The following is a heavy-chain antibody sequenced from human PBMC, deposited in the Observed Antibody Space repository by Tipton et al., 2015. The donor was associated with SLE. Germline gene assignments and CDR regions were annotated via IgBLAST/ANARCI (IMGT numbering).Heavy chain of an antibody. V-gene: IGHV3-7*01. CDR3: ARGSVGDSKDY. J-gene: IGHJ4*02. CDR2: INQDGSEK. CDR1: GFTFSSYW. D-gene: IGHD2-21*02. Sequence: SLRLSCAASGFTFSSYWMSWVRQAPGKGLEWVANINQDGSEKYYVDSVKGRFTISRDNAKTSLYLQMNSLKAEDTAVYYCARGSVGDSKDYWGQGTLVTVSS.